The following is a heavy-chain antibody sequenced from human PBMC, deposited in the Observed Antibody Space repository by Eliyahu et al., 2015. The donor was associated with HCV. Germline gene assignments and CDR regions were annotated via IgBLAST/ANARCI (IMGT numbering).Heavy chain of an antibody. CDR2: FYYSGST. Sequence: QVQLQESGPGLVKPSETLSLTCTVSGGSIRSHYWSWIRQPPGKGLEWIGDFYYSGSTNYNPSLKSRVTISVDTSKNQFSLKLSSVTAADTAVYYCARGTEYYYDSTGYRGMLYFDYWGQGTLVTVSS. CDR3: ARGTEYYYDSTGYRGMLYFDY. J-gene: IGHJ4*02. D-gene: IGHD3-22*01. V-gene: IGHV4-59*11. CDR1: GGSIRSHY.